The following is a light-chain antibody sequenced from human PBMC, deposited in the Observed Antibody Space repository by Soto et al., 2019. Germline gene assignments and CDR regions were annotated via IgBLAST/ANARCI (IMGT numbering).Light chain of an antibody. Sequence: DIQMTQSPSTLSASVGDRVTITCRASQSISSWLAWYQQKPGKAPKLLIYKASRLHSGVSSRFSGSGSGTEFTLTVSSLQSEDFAVYYCQQYNNWPPITFGQGTRLENK. CDR3: QQYNNWPPIT. J-gene: IGKJ5*01. V-gene: IGKV1-5*03. CDR2: KAS. CDR1: QSISSW.